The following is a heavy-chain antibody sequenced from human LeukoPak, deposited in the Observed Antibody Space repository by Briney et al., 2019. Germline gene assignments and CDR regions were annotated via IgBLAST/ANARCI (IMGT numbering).Heavy chain of an antibody. J-gene: IGHJ5*02. CDR3: ARGSSKWLLPNWFDP. CDR1: GGSFSGYY. V-gene: IGHV4-34*01. D-gene: IGHD3-22*01. CDR2: INHSGST. Sequence: PSETLSLTCAVYGGSFSGYYWSWIRQPPGKGLEWIGEINHSGSTNYNPSLKSRVTISVDTSKNQFSLKLSSVTAADSAVYYCARGSSKWLLPNWFDPWGQGTLVTVSS.